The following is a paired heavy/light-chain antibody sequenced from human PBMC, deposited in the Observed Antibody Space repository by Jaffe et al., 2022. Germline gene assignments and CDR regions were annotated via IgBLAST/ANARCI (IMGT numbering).Light chain of an antibody. J-gene: IGLJ2*01. CDR1: SSDVGSYNL. CDR3: CSYADGDTVV. V-gene: IGLV2-23*02. Sequence: QSALTQSASVSGSPGQSITISCTGTSSDVGSYNLVSWYQQHPGKAPKLMIYEVSQRPSGVSDRFSGSKSGNTASLTISGLQAEDEADYYCCSYADGDTVVFGGGTKLTVL. CDR2: EVS.
Heavy chain of an antibody. D-gene: IGHD2-15*01. CDR1: GGSISSSGYY. J-gene: IGHJ4*02. CDR3: ARRFPLGYCRGGACPSFDT. Sequence: QLQLQESGPGLVKPSETLSLSCTVSGGSISSSGYYWGWIRQPPGKGLEWIGSIFDRGGTHFNPSLKSRVTISVDTSTNQLSLNLSSVTAADTAVYYCARRFPLGYCRGGACPSFDTWGQGTLVTVSS. V-gene: IGHV4-39*01. CDR2: IFDRGGT.